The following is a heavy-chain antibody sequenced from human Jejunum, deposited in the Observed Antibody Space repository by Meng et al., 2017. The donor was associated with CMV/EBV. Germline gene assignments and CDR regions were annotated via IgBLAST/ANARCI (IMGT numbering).Heavy chain of an antibody. CDR1: GFTVSSDG. CDR2: INLDGSEK. Sequence: GFTVSSDGMTWVRQAPWKGLELVANINLDGSEKYYVDSVKGRFTISRDNAKNSLYLQMNSLRAEDTAVYYCARIWNYGLGDYGMDVWGQGTTVTVSS. CDR3: ARIWNYGLGDYGMDV. J-gene: IGHJ6*02. D-gene: IGHD1-7*01. V-gene: IGHV3-7*01.